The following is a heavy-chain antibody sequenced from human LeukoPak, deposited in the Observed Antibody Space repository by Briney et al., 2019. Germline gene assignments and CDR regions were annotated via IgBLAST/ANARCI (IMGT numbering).Heavy chain of an antibody. D-gene: IGHD3-22*01. CDR2: IYPGDSDT. J-gene: IGHJ4*02. CDR1: GYTFASYW. Sequence: GESLKISCKGSGYTFASYWIGWVRQMPGKGLEWMGIIYPGDSDTRYSPSFRGQVTISADKSISTAYLQWSSLKASDTAMYYCARVRDSSASYYFDYWGQGTLVTVSS. CDR3: ARVRDSSASYYFDY. V-gene: IGHV5-51*01.